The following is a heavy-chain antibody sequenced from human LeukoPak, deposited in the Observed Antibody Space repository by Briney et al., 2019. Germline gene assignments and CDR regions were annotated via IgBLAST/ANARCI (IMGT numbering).Heavy chain of an antibody. CDR1: GGSFSGYY. D-gene: IGHD3-16*01. J-gene: IGHJ4*02. CDR2: INHSGST. Sequence: NPSETLSLTCAVYGGSFSGYYWSWIRQPPGKGLEWIGEINHSGSTNYNPSLKSRVTISVDTSKNQFSLKLSSVTAADTAVYYCARAGGLRLALDYWGQGTLVTVSS. CDR3: ARAGGLRLALDY. V-gene: IGHV4-34*01.